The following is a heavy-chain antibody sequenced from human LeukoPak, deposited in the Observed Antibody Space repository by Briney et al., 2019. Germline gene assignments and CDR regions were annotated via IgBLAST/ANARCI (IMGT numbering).Heavy chain of an antibody. CDR1: GSTFSSYE. J-gene: IGHJ6*03. D-gene: IGHD2-15*01. V-gene: IGHV3-48*03. CDR2: ISSSGSTI. CDR3: ARDRYCSGGSCYLSLIYYYYYMDV. Sequence: GGSLRLSCAASGSTFSSYEMNWVREAPGKGLEWVSYISSSGSTIYYADSVKGRFTISRDNAKNSLYLQMNSLRAEDTALYYCARDRYCSGGSCYLSLIYYYYYMDVWGKGTTVTVSS.